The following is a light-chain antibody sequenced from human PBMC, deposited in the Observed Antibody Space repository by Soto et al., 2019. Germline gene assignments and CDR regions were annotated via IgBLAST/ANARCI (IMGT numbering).Light chain of an antibody. CDR1: SSNIGAGYD. Sequence: QSVHTQPPSVSGAPGQRVTISCTGRSSNIGAGYDVHWYQQLPGTAPKLLIYGNSNRPSGVPDRFSGSKSGTSASLAITGLQAEDEADYYCQSYDSSLSYWVFGGGTKLTVL. J-gene: IGLJ3*02. V-gene: IGLV1-40*01. CDR2: GNS. CDR3: QSYDSSLSYWV.